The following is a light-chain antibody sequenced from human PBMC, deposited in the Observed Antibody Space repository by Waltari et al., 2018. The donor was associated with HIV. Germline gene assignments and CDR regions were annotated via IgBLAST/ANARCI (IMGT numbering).Light chain of an antibody. CDR3: QQYGRSPTA. Sequence: EIVLTQSPVTPSLSPGESATLSCRASQTLTSTSLAWYQQRPGQAPRLLIYGVSSRATGVPDRFSGSGSGTDFSLIITRLQPEDFAMYYCQQYGRSPTAFGGGTKVEIK. V-gene: IGKV3-20*01. J-gene: IGKJ4*01. CDR1: QTLTSTS. CDR2: GVS.